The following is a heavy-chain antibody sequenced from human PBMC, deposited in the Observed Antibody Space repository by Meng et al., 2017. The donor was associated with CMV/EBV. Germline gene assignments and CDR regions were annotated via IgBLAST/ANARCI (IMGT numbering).Heavy chain of an antibody. D-gene: IGHD3-10*01. CDR2: INSDGSST. Sequence: GESLKISCAASGFTFSSYSMNWVRQAPGKGLVWVSRINSDGSSTSYADSVKGRFTISRDNAKNTLYLQMNSLRAEDTAVYYCARDGGQFGELSYGMDVWGQGTTVTVSS. CDR3: ARDGGQFGELSYGMDV. V-gene: IGHV3-74*01. J-gene: IGHJ6*02. CDR1: GFTFSSYS.